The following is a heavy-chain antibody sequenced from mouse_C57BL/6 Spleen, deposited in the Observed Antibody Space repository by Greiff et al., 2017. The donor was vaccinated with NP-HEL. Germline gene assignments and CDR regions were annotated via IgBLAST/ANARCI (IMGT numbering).Heavy chain of an antibody. Sequence: QVHVKQSGPELVKPGASVKISCKASGYAFSSSWMNWVKQRPGKGLEWIGRIYPGDGDTNYNGKFKGKATLTADKSSSTAYMQLSSLTSEDSAVYFCASLDSSGYGAYWGQGTLVTVSA. J-gene: IGHJ3*01. CDR3: ASLDSSGYGAY. V-gene: IGHV1-82*01. CDR1: GYAFSSSW. CDR2: IYPGDGDT. D-gene: IGHD3-2*02.